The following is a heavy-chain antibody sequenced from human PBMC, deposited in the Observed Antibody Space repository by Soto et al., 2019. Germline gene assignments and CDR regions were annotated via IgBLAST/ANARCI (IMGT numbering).Heavy chain of an antibody. Sequence: GGSLRLSCAASGFTFSSYGMHWVRQAPGKGLEWVAVIWYDGSNKYYADSVKGRFTISRDNSKNTLYLQMNSLRAEDTAVYYWARYLRDFWRNRNMCFAPGGKETLVT. J-gene: IGHJ5*02. D-gene: IGHD3-3*01. CDR1: GFTFSSYG. CDR3: ARYLRDFWRNRNMCFAP. V-gene: IGHV3-33*01. CDR2: IWYDGSNK.